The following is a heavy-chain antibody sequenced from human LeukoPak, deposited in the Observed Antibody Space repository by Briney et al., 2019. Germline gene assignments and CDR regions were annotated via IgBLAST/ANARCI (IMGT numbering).Heavy chain of an antibody. V-gene: IGHV3-21*01. D-gene: IGHD6-19*01. Sequence: GGSLRLSCAASGFTFSSYSMNWVRQAPGKGLEWVSSISSSGSYIYYADSVKGRFTISRDNAKNSLYLQMNSLRAEDTAVYYCAREAVAGTKDFDYWGQGTLVTVSS. CDR1: GFTFSSYS. CDR3: AREAVAGTKDFDY. CDR2: ISSSGSYI. J-gene: IGHJ4*02.